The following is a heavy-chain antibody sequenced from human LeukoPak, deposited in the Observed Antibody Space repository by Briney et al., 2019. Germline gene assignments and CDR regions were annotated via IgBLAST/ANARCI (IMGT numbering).Heavy chain of an antibody. J-gene: IGHJ4*02. V-gene: IGHV1-2*02. CDR1: GYTFTGYY. Sequence: ASVKVSCKASGYTFTGYYMHWVRQAPGQGLEWMGWINPNSGGTNYAQKFQGRVTMTRDTSISTAYMEPSRLRSDDTAVYYCARVPVRVQGVIIPYFDYWGQGTLVTVSS. CDR3: ARVPVRVQGVIIPYFDY. CDR2: INPNSGGT. D-gene: IGHD3-10*01.